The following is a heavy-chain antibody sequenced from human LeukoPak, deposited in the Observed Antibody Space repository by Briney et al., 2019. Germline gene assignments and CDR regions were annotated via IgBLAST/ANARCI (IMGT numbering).Heavy chain of an antibody. Sequence: QAGGSLRLSCAASGFTFSSYALSWVRQAPGKGLEWVSGITGSGYSTYYADSVKGRFTISRDNSESTVYLQMNSLRAEDTAVYYCAKDLYSDFWSCVEIDSWGQGTLVTVSS. V-gene: IGHV3-23*01. D-gene: IGHD3/OR15-3a*01. J-gene: IGHJ4*02. CDR2: ITGSGYST. CDR1: GFTFSSYA. CDR3: AKDLYSDFWSCVEIDS.